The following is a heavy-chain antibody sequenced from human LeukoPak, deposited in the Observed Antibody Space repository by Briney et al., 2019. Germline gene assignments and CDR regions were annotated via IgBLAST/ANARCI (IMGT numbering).Heavy chain of an antibody. CDR1: GYTFNTYW. CDR2: VYPGDSHT. Sequence: GESLTISCKASGYTFNTYWIGWVRQKPGKGLEWMAIVYPGDSHTRYSPSFQGHFTISADKTVTTAYLQWSSLEASDTAVYYCARLSGGSWANTEYFPDWGQGTLVIASS. CDR3: ARLSGGSWANTEYFPD. D-gene: IGHD7-27*01. J-gene: IGHJ1*01. V-gene: IGHV5-51*01.